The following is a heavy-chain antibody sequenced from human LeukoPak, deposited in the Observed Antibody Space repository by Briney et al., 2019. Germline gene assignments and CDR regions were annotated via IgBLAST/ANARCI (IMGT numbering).Heavy chain of an antibody. CDR2: INPYSGGT. V-gene: IGHV1-2*02. CDR3: ARDHMVRGVVTDY. J-gene: IGHJ4*02. D-gene: IGHD3-10*01. Sequence: ASVKVSCKASGYTFTGYYMHWVRQAPGQGLEGMGWINPYSGGTNYAQKFQGRVTMTRDTSISTANMELSRLRSGDTAVYYCARDHMVRGVVTDYWGQGTLVTVSS. CDR1: GYTFTGYY.